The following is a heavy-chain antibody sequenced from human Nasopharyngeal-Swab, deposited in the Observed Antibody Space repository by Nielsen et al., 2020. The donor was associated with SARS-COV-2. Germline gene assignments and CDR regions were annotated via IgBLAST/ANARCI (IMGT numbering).Heavy chain of an antibody. J-gene: IGHJ4*02. CDR2: FGPQDGET. V-gene: IGHV1-24*01. D-gene: IGHD6-19*01. Sequence: ASEKVSCKVSGYTLTELSMHWVRQAPGKGLEWMGGFGPQDGETIYAQKFQGRVTMTEDTSTDPAYLELSSLRSEDTAVYYCATSMAGAGTQPPLYWGQGTLVTVSS. CDR3: ATSMAGAGTQPPLY. CDR1: GYTLTELS.